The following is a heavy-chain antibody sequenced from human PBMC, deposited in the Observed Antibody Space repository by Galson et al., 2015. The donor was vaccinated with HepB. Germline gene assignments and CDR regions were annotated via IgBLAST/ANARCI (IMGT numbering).Heavy chain of an antibody. CDR1: GFTFSSYG. V-gene: IGHV3-33*01. D-gene: IGHD6-19*01. Sequence: SLRLSCAASGFTFSSYGMHWVRQAPGKGLEWVAVIWYDGSNKYYADSVKGRFTISRDNSKNTLYLQMNSLRAEDTAVYYCARGPYPPRPSSGWYYFDYWGQGTLVTVSS. CDR2: IWYDGSNK. J-gene: IGHJ4*02. CDR3: ARGPYPPRPSSGWYYFDY.